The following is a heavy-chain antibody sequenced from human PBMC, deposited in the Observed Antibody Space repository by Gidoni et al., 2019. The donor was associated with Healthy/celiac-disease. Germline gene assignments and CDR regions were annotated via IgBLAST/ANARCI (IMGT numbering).Heavy chain of an antibody. Sequence: EVQLVESGGGLVQPGGSLRLSCAASGFTFSSYEMNWVRLAPGKGREWVSYISSSGSTIYYADSVKGRFTISRDNAKNSLYLQMNSLRAEDTAVYYCARDLGYCSGGSCYSLIPNYYYYGMDVWGQGTTVTVSS. CDR3: ARDLGYCSGGSCYSLIPNYYYYGMDV. CDR1: GFTFSSYE. J-gene: IGHJ6*02. V-gene: IGHV3-48*03. CDR2: ISSSGSTI. D-gene: IGHD2-15*01.